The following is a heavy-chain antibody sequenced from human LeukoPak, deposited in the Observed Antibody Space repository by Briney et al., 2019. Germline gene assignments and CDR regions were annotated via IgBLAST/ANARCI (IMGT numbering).Heavy chain of an antibody. Sequence: GGSLRLSCAASGFTFSSYAMSWVRQAPGKGLEWVSAISGSGGSTHYADSVKGRFTISRDNSKNTLYLQMNSLRAEDTAVYYCAKKQWELLRPAVFDYWGQGTLVTVSS. D-gene: IGHD1-26*01. CDR3: AKKQWELLRPAVFDY. CDR2: ISGSGGST. CDR1: GFTFSSYA. J-gene: IGHJ4*02. V-gene: IGHV3-23*01.